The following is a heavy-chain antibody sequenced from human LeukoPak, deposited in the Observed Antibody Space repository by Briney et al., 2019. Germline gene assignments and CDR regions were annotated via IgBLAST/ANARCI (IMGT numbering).Heavy chain of an antibody. J-gene: IGHJ3*02. V-gene: IGHV4-59*08. CDR3: ARLRPVAGYDAFDI. CDR2: IYYSGST. CDR1: GGSISSYY. D-gene: IGHD6-19*01. Sequence: SETLSLTCSVSGGSISSYYWSWIRQPPGKELEWIGYIYYSGSTNYNPSLKSRVTMSVDTSKNQFSLKLTSVTAADTAMYYCARLRPVAGYDAFDIWGHGTMVTVSS.